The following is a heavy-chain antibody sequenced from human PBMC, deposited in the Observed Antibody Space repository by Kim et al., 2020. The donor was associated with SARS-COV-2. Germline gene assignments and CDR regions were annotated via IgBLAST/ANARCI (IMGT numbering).Heavy chain of an antibody. CDR3: ARSVVGGTNYRVAYGMDV. CDR1: GYIFTNYG. Sequence: ASVKVSCKASGYIFTNYGISWVRQAPGQGLEWMGWISPYRGNTNYAQKFQGRVTMTTDTSTTTAYMELRSLRSDDTAVYYCARSVVGGTNYRVAYGMDVWGDRATVTVSS. J-gene: IGHJ6*02. V-gene: IGHV1-18*01. CDR2: ISPYRGNT. D-gene: IGHD1-26*01.